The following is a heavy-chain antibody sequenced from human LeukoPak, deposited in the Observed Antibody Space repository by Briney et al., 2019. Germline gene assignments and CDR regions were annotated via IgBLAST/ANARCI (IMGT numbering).Heavy chain of an antibody. Sequence: SETLSLTCAVSGYSISSGYYWGWIRQPPGKGLEWIGIIYHSGSTYYNPSLKSRVTTSVDTSKNQFSLKLSSVTAADTAVYYCAKTYYYDSSGYNWFDPWGQGTLVTVSS. V-gene: IGHV4-38-2*01. D-gene: IGHD3-22*01. CDR1: GYSISSGYY. CDR3: AKTYYYDSSGYNWFDP. J-gene: IGHJ5*02. CDR2: IYHSGST.